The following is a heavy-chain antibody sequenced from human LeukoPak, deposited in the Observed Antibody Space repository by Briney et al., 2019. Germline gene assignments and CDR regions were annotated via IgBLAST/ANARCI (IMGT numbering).Heavy chain of an antibody. Sequence: SVSLACKASGYTFTNYGISWVRQAPGQGLEWMGWISAYNGNTNYAQKLQGRVTMTTDTSTSTAYMDLRSLRSDDTAVYYCARGYTVDAFDIWGQGTMVTVSS. V-gene: IGHV1-18*01. CDR3: ARGYTVDAFDI. D-gene: IGHD3-16*02. CDR2: ISAYNGNT. J-gene: IGHJ3*02. CDR1: GYTFTNYG.